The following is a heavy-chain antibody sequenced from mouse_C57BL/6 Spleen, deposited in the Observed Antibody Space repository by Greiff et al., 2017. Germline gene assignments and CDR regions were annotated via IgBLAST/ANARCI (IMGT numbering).Heavy chain of an antibody. CDR2: IYPGDGDT. CDR3: ARRTTVVATKWYFDV. D-gene: IGHD1-1*01. J-gene: IGHJ1*03. Sequence: VKLQESGPELVKPGASVKISCKASGYAFSSSWMNWVKQRPGKGLEWIGRIYPGDGDTNYNGKFKGKATLTADKSSSTAYMQLSSLTSEDSAVYFCARRTTVVATKWYFDVWGTGTTVTVSS. CDR1: GYAFSSSW. V-gene: IGHV1-82*01.